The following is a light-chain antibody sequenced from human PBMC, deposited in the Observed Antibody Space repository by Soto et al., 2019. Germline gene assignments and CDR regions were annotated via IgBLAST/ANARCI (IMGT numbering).Light chain of an antibody. J-gene: IGLJ3*02. Sequence: QAVVTQSPSVSGAPRQSVNISCSGNNSNIGSNAVHWYQQLPGKAPKLLMYYNDMLPSGVSDRFSGSKSGTSASLAISGLHSEDEGDYYCATWDDRLTAWVFGGGPKLTVL. CDR1: NSNIGSNA. CDR2: YND. V-gene: IGLV1-36*01. CDR3: ATWDDRLTAWV.